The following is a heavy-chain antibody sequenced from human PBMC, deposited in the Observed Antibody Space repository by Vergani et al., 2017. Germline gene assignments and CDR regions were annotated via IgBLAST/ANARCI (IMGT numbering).Heavy chain of an antibody. CDR1: GLTFSDSA. J-gene: IGHJ6*04. CDR2: IRDKAYNYAT. CDR3: FYDFWAGYDSGDV. V-gene: IGHV3-73*02. D-gene: IGHD3-3*01. Sequence: EVHLVESGGGLVQPGESLKLSCATSGLTFSDSAINWVRPTSGQGLEWIGRIRDKAYNYATVYAVSVKGRFTISKDDSKKTAYLQVNCLTTEDTAVYYCFYDFWAGYDSGDVWGKGTTVTVSS.